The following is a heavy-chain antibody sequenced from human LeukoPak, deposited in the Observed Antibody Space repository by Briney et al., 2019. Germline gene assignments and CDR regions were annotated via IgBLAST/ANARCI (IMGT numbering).Heavy chain of an antibody. D-gene: IGHD1-14*01. CDR3: ARREEGTGRNWFDP. Sequence: SGKVSCKASGGTFSSYAISWVRQAPGQGLEWMGGIIPIFGTANYAQKFQGRVTITADESTSTAYMELSSLRSEDTAVYYRARREEGTGRNWFDPWGQGTLVTVSS. V-gene: IGHV1-69*13. J-gene: IGHJ5*02. CDR2: IIPIFGTA. CDR1: GGTFSSYA.